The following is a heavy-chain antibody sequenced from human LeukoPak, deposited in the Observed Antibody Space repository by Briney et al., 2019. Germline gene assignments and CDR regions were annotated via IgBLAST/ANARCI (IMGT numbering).Heavy chain of an antibody. CDR1: GGSISSSSYY. D-gene: IGHD3-22*01. Sequence: SETLSLTCTVSGGSISSSSYYWGWLRQPPEKGLEWLGSIYYSGSTYYNPSLKSRVTISVDTSKNQFSLKLSSVTAADTAVYYCASKYYYDSSGYYYFDYWGQGTLVTVSS. V-gene: IGHV4-39*01. CDR3: ASKYYYDSSGYYYFDY. J-gene: IGHJ4*02. CDR2: IYYSGST.